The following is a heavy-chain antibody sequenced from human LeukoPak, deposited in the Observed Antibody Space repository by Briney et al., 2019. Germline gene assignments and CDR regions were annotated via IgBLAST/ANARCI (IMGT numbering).Heavy chain of an antibody. CDR2: INHSGST. J-gene: IGHJ1*01. V-gene: IGHV4-34*01. D-gene: IGHD3-10*01. Sequence: SETLSLACAVYGGSFSGYYWSWLRQPPGKGLEWIGEINHSGSTNYNPSLTSRGTISVDTSKNQFSLKLSSVTAADTAVYYCARPMVRGQEYFQHWGQGTLVTVSS. CDR3: ARPMVRGQEYFQH. CDR1: GGSFSGYY.